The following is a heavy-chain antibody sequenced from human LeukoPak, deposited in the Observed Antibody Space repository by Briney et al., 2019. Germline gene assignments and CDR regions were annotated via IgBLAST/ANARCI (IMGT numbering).Heavy chain of an antibody. CDR1: GGSISSGGYY. J-gene: IGHJ3*02. CDR3: ASFMITFGGVIAPWAFDI. V-gene: IGHV4-31*03. D-gene: IGHD3-16*02. Sequence: SETLSLTCTVSGGSISSGGYYWSWIRQHPGKGLEWIGYIYYSGSTYYNPSLKSRVTISVDTSKNQFSLKLSSVTAADTAVYYCASFMITFGGVIAPWAFDIWGQGTMVTVSS. CDR2: IYYSGST.